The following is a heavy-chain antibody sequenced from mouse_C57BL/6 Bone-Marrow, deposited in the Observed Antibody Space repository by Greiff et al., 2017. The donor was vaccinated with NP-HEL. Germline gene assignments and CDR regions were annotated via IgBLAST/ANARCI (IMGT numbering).Heavy chain of an antibody. V-gene: IGHV5-16*01. Sequence: EVQRVESEGGLVQPGRSMKLSCTASGFTFSDYYMAWVRQVPEKGLEWVANINYDGSSTYYLDSLKSRFIISRDNAKNILYLQMSSLKSEDTATYYCARDLDYYGSSYFDYWGQGTTLTVSS. CDR1: GFTFSDYY. J-gene: IGHJ2*01. D-gene: IGHD1-1*01. CDR3: ARDLDYYGSSYFDY. CDR2: INYDGSST.